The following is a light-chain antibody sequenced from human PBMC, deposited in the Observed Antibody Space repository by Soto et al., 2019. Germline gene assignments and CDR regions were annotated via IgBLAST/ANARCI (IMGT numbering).Light chain of an antibody. J-gene: IGKJ1*01. CDR3: QQYGGSST. V-gene: IGKV3-20*01. Sequence: EIVLTQSPATLSLSPGDRATLSCRASQSVSIYLAWYQQKPGQAPRLLIYGASSRATGIPDRFSGSGSGTDFTLTISRLEPEDFAVYYCQQYGGSSTFGQGTKVDIK. CDR2: GAS. CDR1: QSVSIY.